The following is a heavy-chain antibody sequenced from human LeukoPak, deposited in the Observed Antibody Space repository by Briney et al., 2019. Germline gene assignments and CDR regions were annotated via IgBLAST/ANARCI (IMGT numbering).Heavy chain of an antibody. CDR2: IIPIFGTA. D-gene: IGHD2-2*01. CDR3: ARDPPVGVVPAAQDY. J-gene: IGHJ4*02. V-gene: IGHV1-69*13. CDR1: GGTFSSYA. Sequence: SVKVSCKASGGTFSSYAISWVRQAPGQGLEWMGGIIPIFGTANYAQKFQGRVTLTADESTSTAYMELSSLRSEDTAVYYCARDPPVGVVPAAQDYWGQGTLVTVSS.